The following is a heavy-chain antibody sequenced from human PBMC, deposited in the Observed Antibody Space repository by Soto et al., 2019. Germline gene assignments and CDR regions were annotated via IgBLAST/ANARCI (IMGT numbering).Heavy chain of an antibody. Sequence: SETLSLTCNVSGGSISNFHLSWIRQPPGKGLEWIGYIYYSGNYYNPSLTSRVSISLDKSKNQFSLHLKSVTAADTALYFCALGGYNYGRPFDFWGQGTRVTVSS. D-gene: IGHD5-18*01. CDR2: IYYSGN. V-gene: IGHV4-59*01. CDR3: ALGGYNYGRPFDF. J-gene: IGHJ4*02. CDR1: GGSISNFH.